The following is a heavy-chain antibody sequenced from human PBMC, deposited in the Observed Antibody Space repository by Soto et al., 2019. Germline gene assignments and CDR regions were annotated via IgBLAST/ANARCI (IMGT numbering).Heavy chain of an antibody. J-gene: IGHJ5*02. CDR2: ISSSGSTI. V-gene: IGHV3-11*01. CDR3: AGPRRGWFGVLSGQIWFAP. Sequence: QVQLVESGGGLVKPGGSLRLSCAASGFTFSDYYMSWIRQAPGKGLEWVSYISSSGSTIYYAVSVKGRFTISRDNAKNSLYPQIDSLGAEDTAVYYWAGPRRGWFGVLSGQIWFAPWCQGTLVVDSS. D-gene: IGHD3-10*01. CDR1: GFTFSDYY.